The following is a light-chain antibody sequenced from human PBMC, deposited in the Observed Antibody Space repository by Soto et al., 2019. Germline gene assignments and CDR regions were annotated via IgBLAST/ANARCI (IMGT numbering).Light chain of an antibody. J-gene: IGKJ5*01. V-gene: IGKV3-20*01. CDR3: QQYDNSPIT. CDR2: GAS. CDR1: QSVSSY. Sequence: EILLTQSPTTPSLSPGEKATLSLLARQSVSSYLAWYQQKPGQAPRLLIYGASSRATGIPDRFSGTGSETDFTLTISRLEPEDFAVYYCQQYDNSPITFGQGTRLEI.